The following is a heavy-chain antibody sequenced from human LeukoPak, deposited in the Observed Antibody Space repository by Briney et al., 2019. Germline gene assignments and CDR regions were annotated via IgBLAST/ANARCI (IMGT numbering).Heavy chain of an antibody. CDR2: IYYSGST. D-gene: IGHD4-17*01. J-gene: IGHJ4*02. Sequence: SETLSLTCTVSGGSISSYYWSWIRQPPGKGLEWIGYIYYSGSTNYNPSLKSRVTISVDTSKNQFSLKLSSVTAADTAVYYCARLGMTTVTNEDYWGQGTLVTVSS. V-gene: IGHV4-59*01. CDR3: ARLGMTTVTNEDY. CDR1: GGSISSYY.